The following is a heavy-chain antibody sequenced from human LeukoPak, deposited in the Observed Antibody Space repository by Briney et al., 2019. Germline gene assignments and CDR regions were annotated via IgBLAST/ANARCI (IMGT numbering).Heavy chain of an antibody. Sequence: ASVKVSCKASGYTFTSYGISWVRQAPGQGLEWMGWISAYNGNTNYARKLQGRVTMTTDTSTSTAYMELSSLRSDDTAVYYCARDSVVDIVATIENWFDPWGQGTLVTVSS. V-gene: IGHV1-18*01. CDR2: ISAYNGNT. D-gene: IGHD5-12*01. CDR3: ARDSVVDIVATIENWFDP. CDR1: GYTFTSYG. J-gene: IGHJ5*02.